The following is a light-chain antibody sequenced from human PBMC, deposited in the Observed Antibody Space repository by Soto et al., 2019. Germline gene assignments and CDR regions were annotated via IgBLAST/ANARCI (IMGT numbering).Light chain of an antibody. CDR2: VNSEGSH. V-gene: IGLV4-69*01. CDR1: SGHSNYA. J-gene: IGLJ2*01. Sequence: QSVLTQSPSASASLGAPVKLTCTLSSGHSNYAIAWHQQQPGKGPRYLMKVNSEGSHSKGDGIPDRFSGSSSGTERYLTISSLQSEDEADYYCQTWGTGFHVLFGGGTQLTVL. CDR3: QTWGTGFHVL.